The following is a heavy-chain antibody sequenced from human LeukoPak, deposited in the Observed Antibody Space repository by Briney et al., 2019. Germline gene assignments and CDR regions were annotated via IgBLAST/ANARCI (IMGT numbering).Heavy chain of an antibody. CDR2: ISPNSGGT. D-gene: IGHD1-26*01. Sequence: GASVKVSCKASGYTFTGYYMHWVRQAPGQGLEWMGWISPNSGGTNYAQKFQGWVTMTRDTSISTAYMELSRLRSDDTAVYYCARGSPGSYGEGFDYWGQGTLVTVSS. J-gene: IGHJ4*02. V-gene: IGHV1-2*04. CDR1: GYTFTGYY. CDR3: ARGSPGSYGEGFDY.